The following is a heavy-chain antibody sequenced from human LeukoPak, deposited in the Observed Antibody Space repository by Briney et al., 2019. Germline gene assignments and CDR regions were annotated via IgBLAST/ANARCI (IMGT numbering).Heavy chain of an antibody. Sequence: SETLSLTCAVYGGSFSGYYWSWIRQPPGKGLEWIGEINHSGSTNHNPSLKSRVTISVDTSKNQFSLKLSSVTAADTAVYYCARVGGRGGWPLTYYYYGMDVWGQGTTVTVSS. CDR1: GGSFSGYY. CDR2: INHSGST. D-gene: IGHD3-16*01. J-gene: IGHJ6*02. CDR3: ARVGGRGGWPLTYYYYGMDV. V-gene: IGHV4-34*01.